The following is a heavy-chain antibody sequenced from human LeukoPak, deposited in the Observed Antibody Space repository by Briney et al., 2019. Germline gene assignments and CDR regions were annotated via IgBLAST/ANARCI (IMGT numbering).Heavy chain of an antibody. V-gene: IGHV1-46*01. D-gene: IGHD6-19*01. CDR2: INPSGGST. Sequence: ASVKVSCKASGYTFTSYYMHWVRQTPGQGLEWMGIINPSGGSTSYAQTFQGRVTMTRDTSTSTVYMELSSLRSEDTAVYYCARAESIAVAGTKDSAFDSWGQGTMVTVSS. CDR3: ARAESIAVAGTKDSAFDS. J-gene: IGHJ3*02. CDR1: GYTFTSYY.